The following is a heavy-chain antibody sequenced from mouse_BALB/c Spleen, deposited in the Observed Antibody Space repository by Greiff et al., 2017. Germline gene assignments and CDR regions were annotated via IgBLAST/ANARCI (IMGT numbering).Heavy chain of an antibody. CDR3: ARTDYYGSSPVDY. CDR1: GYSITSDYA. Sequence: EVKLQESGPGLVKPSQSLSLTCTVTGYSITSDYAWNWIRQFPGNKLEWMGYISYSGSTSYNPSLKSRISITRDTSKNQFFLQLNSVTTEDTATYYCARTDYYGSSPVDYWGQGTTLTVSS. CDR2: ISYSGST. D-gene: IGHD1-1*01. J-gene: IGHJ2*01. V-gene: IGHV3-2*02.